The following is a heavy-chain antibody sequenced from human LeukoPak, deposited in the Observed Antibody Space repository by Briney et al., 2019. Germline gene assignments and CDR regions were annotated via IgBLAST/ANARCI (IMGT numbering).Heavy chain of an antibody. D-gene: IGHD3-10*01. Sequence: ASVKVSCKASGYTFTSCYMHWVRQAPGQGLEWVGIINPAGGSPTYAQEFQGRVTMTRDTSTSTVYMELSSLRFEDTAVYYCARGLGSGSYYGSWGQGTLVTVSS. CDR1: GYTFTSCY. CDR2: INPAGGSP. V-gene: IGHV1-46*01. J-gene: IGHJ5*02. CDR3: ARGLGSGSYYGS.